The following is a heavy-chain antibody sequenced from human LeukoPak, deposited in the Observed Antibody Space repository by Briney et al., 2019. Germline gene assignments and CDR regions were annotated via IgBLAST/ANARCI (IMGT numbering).Heavy chain of an antibody. CDR1: GGSISSYY. J-gene: IGHJ5*02. D-gene: IGHD3-10*01. Sequence: PSETLSLTCTVSGGSISSYYWSWIRQPPGKGLEWIGYIYYSGSTNYNPSLKSRVTISVDTSKNQFSLKLSSVTAADTAVYYCARGYYGSRSYFSWGQGTLVTVSS. V-gene: IGHV4-59*01. CDR2: IYYSGST. CDR3: ARGYYGSRSYFS.